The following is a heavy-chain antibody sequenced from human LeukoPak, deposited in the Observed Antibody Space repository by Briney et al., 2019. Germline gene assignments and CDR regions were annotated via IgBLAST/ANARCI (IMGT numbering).Heavy chain of an antibody. V-gene: IGHV4-34*01. J-gene: IGHJ3*02. D-gene: IGHD3/OR15-3a*01. CDR2: INHSGST. CDR3: ARGGVLGLVTTPPPRAFDI. CDR1: GGSFSGYY. Sequence: SETLSLTCAVSGGSFSGYYWSWLRQPPGKGLEWIGEINHSGSTNYNPSLKSRVTISVDTSKNQFSLKLSSVTAADTAVYYCARGGVLGLVTTPPPRAFDIWGQGTMVTVSS.